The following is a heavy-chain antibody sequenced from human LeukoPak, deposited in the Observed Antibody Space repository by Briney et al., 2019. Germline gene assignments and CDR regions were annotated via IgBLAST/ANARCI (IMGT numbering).Heavy chain of an antibody. V-gene: IGHV4-31*03. CDR2: IYYSGST. D-gene: IGHD3-3*01. Sequence: PSETLSLTCTVSGGSISSGGYYRSWIRQHPGKGLEWIGYIYYSGSTYYNPSLKSRVTISVDTSKNQFSLKLSSVTAADTAVYYCARDSITIFGVAPDYWGQGTLVTVSS. CDR1: GGSISSGGYY. CDR3: ARDSITIFGVAPDY. J-gene: IGHJ4*02.